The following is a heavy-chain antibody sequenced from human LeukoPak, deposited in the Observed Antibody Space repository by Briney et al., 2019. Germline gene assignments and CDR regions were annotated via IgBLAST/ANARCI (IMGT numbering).Heavy chain of an antibody. J-gene: IGHJ4*02. CDR1: GGSFSGYY. D-gene: IGHD3-9*01. Sequence: SETLSLTCAVYGGSFSGYYWSWIRQPPGKGLEWIGEINHSGSTNYNPSLKSRVTISVDTSKNQFSLKLSSVTAADTAVYCCARVIRYFDWLLYGQFDYWGQGTLVTVSS. CDR3: ARVIRYFDWLLYGQFDY. V-gene: IGHV4-34*01. CDR2: INHSGST.